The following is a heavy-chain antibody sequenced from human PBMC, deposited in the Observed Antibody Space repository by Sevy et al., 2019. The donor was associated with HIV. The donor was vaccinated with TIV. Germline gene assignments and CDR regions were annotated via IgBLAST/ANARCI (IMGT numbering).Heavy chain of an antibody. D-gene: IGHD3-10*02. V-gene: IGHV3-23*01. CDR3: AKALNPALECMFEVNLRSLKGFDV. CDR2: ISGPGYGT. CDR1: GFTFNNHA. Sequence: GGSLRLSCAASGFTFNNHAMNWVRQAPGKGLEWVSVISGPGYGTNYADSVKGRFTISRDNSKNTLFLQMNSLRDDDTAVYYCAKALNPALECMFEVNLRSLKGFDVWGQGTMVTVSS. J-gene: IGHJ3*01.